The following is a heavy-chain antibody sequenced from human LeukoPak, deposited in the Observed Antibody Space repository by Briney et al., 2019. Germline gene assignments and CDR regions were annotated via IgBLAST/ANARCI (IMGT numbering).Heavy chain of an antibody. V-gene: IGHV4-34*01. J-gene: IGHJ6*03. D-gene: IGHD3-3*01. CDR3: ARGIPVYGVIMIYYSYYMDV. CDR1: GGSFSGYY. Sequence: PSETLSLTCAVYGGSFSGYYWSWIRQPPGEGLEWIGEINHSGSTNYNPSLKSRVTISVDTSKNQFSLKLNSVTAADMAVYYCARGIPVYGVIMIYYSYYMDVWGKGTTVTVSS. CDR2: INHSGST.